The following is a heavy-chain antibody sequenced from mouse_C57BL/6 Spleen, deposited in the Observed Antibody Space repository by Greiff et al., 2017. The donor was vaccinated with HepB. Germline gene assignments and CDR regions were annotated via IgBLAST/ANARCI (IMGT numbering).Heavy chain of an antibody. D-gene: IGHD1-1*01. CDR1: GYTFTSYW. CDR3: ARRRSSHWYFDV. V-gene: IGHV1-50*01. Sequence: VQLQQPGAELVKPGASVKLSCKASGYTFTSYWMQWVKQRPGQGLEWIGEIDPSDSYTNYNQKFKGKATLTVDTSSSTAYMQLSSLTSEDSAVYYCARRRSSHWYFDVWGTGTTVTVSS. J-gene: IGHJ1*03. CDR2: IDPSDSYT.